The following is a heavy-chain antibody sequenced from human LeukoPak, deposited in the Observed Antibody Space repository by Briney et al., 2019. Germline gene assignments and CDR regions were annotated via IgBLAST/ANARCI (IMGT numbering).Heavy chain of an antibody. D-gene: IGHD6-13*01. J-gene: IGHJ4*02. V-gene: IGHV3-7*03. Sequence: GGSLRLSCAASGFTFSSYWMSWVRQAPGMGLEWVANIKEDGGEQYYVDSVKGRFTISRDNAKNSLYPQMNTLRAEDTAVYYCARFTRRSPQDYWGQGTLVIVSS. CDR2: IKEDGGEQ. CDR3: ARFTRRSPQDY. CDR1: GFTFSSYW.